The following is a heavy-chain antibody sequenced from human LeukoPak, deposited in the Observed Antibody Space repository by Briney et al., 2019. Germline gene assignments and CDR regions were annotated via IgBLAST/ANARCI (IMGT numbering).Heavy chain of an antibody. CDR3: ARGPYTDY. CDR1: GFTFSNYW. V-gene: IGHV3-7*01. J-gene: IGHJ4*02. Sequence: GGSLRLSCAASGFTFSNYWMNWVRQAPGKGLEWVANIKQDGSEKYYVDSVKGRFSISRDNAKNSLYLQMNSLRAEDTAVYYCARGPYTDYWGQGTLVTVSS. CDR2: IKQDGSEK. D-gene: IGHD2-2*02.